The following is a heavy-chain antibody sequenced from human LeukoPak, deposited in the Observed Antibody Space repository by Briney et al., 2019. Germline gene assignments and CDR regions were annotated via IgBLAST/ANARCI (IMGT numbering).Heavy chain of an antibody. D-gene: IGHD3-10*01. V-gene: IGHV4-39*07. CDR1: GGSISSSSYY. J-gene: IGHJ4*02. Sequence: SETLSLTCTVSGGSISSSSYYWGWIRQPPGKGLEWIGSIYYSGSTYYNPSLKSRVTISVDTSKNQFSLKLSSVTAADTAVYYCARGEAMVRGGYFDYWGQGTLVTVSS. CDR3: ARGEAMVRGGYFDY. CDR2: IYYSGST.